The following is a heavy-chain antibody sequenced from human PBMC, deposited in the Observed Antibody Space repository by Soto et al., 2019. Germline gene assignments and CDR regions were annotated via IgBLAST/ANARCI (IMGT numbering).Heavy chain of an antibody. Sequence: EVQLVESGGGLVKPGGSLRLSCVVSGLTFRDAWVNWVRQAPGEGLEWVGRIRGTTNGGTTDYAAPVKGRFTISRDDSKNTVYLQSNSLKVEDTAIYHCTTDLKWSVGDYWGQGTLVSVSS. J-gene: IGHJ4*02. CDR1: GLTFRDAW. V-gene: IGHV3-15*07. CDR3: TTDLKWSVGDY. D-gene: IGHD2-15*01. CDR2: IRGTTNGGTT.